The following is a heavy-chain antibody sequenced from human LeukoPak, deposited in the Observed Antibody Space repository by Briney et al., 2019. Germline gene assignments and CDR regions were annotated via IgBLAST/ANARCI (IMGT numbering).Heavy chain of an antibody. CDR3: ARQDQGDAFDI. Sequence: SETLSLTCTVSGGSISSYYWSLIRQPAGKGLVWIGRIYTSGSTNYNPSLKSRVTMSVDTSKNQFSLKLSSVTAADTAVYYCARQDQGDAFDIWGQGTMVTVSS. CDR2: IYTSGST. J-gene: IGHJ3*02. V-gene: IGHV4-4*07. CDR1: GGSISSYY.